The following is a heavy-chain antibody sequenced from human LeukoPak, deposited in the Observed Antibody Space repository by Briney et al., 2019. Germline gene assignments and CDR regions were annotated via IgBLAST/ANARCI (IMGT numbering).Heavy chain of an antibody. V-gene: IGHV3-11*01. CDR2: ISSSGGTI. CDR3: ARDGPHGDYEDY. J-gene: IGHJ4*02. Sequence: PGGSLRLSCAASGFTFSDYYMSWGRQAPGKGLEWISYISSSGGTIYYADSVVGRFTISRDNARNSLFLQMNSLRVEDTAVYYCARDGPHGDYEDYWGQGTLVTVSS. CDR1: GFTFSDYY. D-gene: IGHD4-17*01.